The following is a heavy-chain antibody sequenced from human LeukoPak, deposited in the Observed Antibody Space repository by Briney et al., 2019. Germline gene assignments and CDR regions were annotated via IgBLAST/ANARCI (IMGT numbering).Heavy chain of an antibody. Sequence: TSETLSLTCTVSGGSISSYYWSWIRQPPGKGLEWIGYIYYSGSTNYNPSLKSRVTISVDTSKNQFSLKLSSVTAADTAVYYCAKNRRRFDPWGQGTLVTVSS. V-gene: IGHV4-59*01. CDR2: IYYSGST. CDR1: GGSISSYY. D-gene: IGHD1/OR15-1a*01. CDR3: AKNRRRFDP. J-gene: IGHJ5*02.